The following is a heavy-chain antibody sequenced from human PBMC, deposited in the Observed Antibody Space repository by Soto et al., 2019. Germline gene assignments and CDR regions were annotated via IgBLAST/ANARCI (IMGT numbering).Heavy chain of an antibody. Sequence: PGESLKISCKGSGYSFTSYWIGWVRQMPGKGLEWMGTIYPGDSDTRYSPSFQGQVTISADKSISTAYLQWSSLKASDTAMYYCAVSYSSSWSHFDYWGQGTLVTVSS. CDR2: IYPGDSDT. J-gene: IGHJ4*02. CDR1: GYSFTSYW. V-gene: IGHV5-51*01. CDR3: AVSYSSSWSHFDY. D-gene: IGHD6-13*01.